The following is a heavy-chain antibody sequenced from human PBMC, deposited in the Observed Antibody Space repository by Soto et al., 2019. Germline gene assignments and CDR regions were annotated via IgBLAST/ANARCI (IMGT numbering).Heavy chain of an antibody. Sequence: SETLSLTCTVSGGSISSSSYYWGWIRQPPGKGLEWIGSIYYSGSTYYNPSLKSRVTISVDTSKNQFSLKLSSVTAADTAVYYCASRSITFGGVIVISWFDPWGQGTLVTVSS. CDR3: ASRSITFGGVIVISWFDP. V-gene: IGHV4-39*01. J-gene: IGHJ5*02. CDR2: IYYSGST. D-gene: IGHD3-16*02. CDR1: GGSISSSSYY.